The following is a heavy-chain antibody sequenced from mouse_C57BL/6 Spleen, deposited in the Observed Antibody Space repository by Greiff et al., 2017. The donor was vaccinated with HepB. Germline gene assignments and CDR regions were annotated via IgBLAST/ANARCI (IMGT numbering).Heavy chain of an antibody. CDR1: GYTFTSYW. D-gene: IGHD3-1*01. Sequence: VQLQQSGTVLARPGASVKMSCKTSGYTFTSYWMHWVKQRPGQGLEWIGAIYPGNSDTSYNQKFKGKAKLTAVTSASTAYMELSSLTNEDSAVYYCTRWSGLRVVRGAMDYWGQGTSVTVSS. V-gene: IGHV1-5*01. CDR2: IYPGNSDT. CDR3: TRWSGLRVVRGAMDY. J-gene: IGHJ4*01.